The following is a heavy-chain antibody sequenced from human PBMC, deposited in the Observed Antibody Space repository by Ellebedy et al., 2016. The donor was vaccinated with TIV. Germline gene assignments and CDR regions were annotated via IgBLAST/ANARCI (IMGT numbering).Heavy chain of an antibody. CDR2: IYYSGST. V-gene: IGHV4-39*07. J-gene: IGHJ4*02. Sequence: TFSSYAMSWVRQAPGKGLEWIGSIYYSGSTYYNPSLKSRITISVDTSKNQFSLKLSSVTAADTAMYYCTRGGTSYSDYWGQGTLVTVSS. CDR1: TFSSYA. D-gene: IGHD1-1*01. CDR3: TRGGTSYSDY.